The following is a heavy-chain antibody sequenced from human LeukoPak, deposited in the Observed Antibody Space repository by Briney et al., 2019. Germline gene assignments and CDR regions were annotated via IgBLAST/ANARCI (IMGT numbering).Heavy chain of an antibody. V-gene: IGHV4-59*01. CDR2: IYYSGST. Sequence: PSETLSLTCTVSGGSISSYYWNWIRQPPGKGLEWIGLIYYSGSTNYNPSLKSRVTISVDTSKNQFSLKVSSVTAADTAVYYCARGAMATTPFFDYWGQGTLVTVSS. J-gene: IGHJ4*02. CDR3: ARGAMATTPFFDY. D-gene: IGHD5-24*01. CDR1: GGSISSYY.